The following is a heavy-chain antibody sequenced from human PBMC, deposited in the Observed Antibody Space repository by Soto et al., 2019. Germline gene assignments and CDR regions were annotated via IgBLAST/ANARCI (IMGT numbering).Heavy chain of an antibody. CDR2: IWYDGSNK. CDR3: ARDLSRGYSYGSDY. CDR1: GFTFSIYG. J-gene: IGHJ4*02. Sequence: QVQLVESGGGVVQPGRSLRLSCAASGFTFSIYGMHWVRQAPGKGLEWVAVIWYDGSNKYYADSVKGRFTISRDNSKNTLYLQMNSLRAEDTAVYYCARDLSRGYSYGSDYWGQGTLVTVSS. D-gene: IGHD5-18*01. V-gene: IGHV3-33*01.